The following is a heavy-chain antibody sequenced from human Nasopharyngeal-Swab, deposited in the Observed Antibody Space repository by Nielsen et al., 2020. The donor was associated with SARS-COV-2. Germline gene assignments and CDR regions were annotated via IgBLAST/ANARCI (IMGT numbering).Heavy chain of an antibody. CDR2: ISSSGSTI. Sequence: GGSLRLSCAASGFTFSSYEMNWARQAPGKGLEWVSYISSSGSTIHYADSVKGRFTISRDNAKNSLYLQMNSLRAEDTAVYYCARVVPFLLPRRGHWYFDLWGRGTLVTVSS. J-gene: IGHJ2*01. CDR1: GFTFSSYE. CDR3: ARVVPFLLPRRGHWYFDL. V-gene: IGHV3-48*03. D-gene: IGHD3-3*02.